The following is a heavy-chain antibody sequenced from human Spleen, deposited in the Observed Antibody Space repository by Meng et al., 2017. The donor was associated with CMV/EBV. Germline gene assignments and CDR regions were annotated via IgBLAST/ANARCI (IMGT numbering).Heavy chain of an antibody. CDR2: IRYDGVSK. V-gene: IGHV3-30*02. J-gene: IGHJ6*02. Sequence: GSLKISCAASGFTFNSYGMYWVRQAPGKGLEWVAFIRYDGVSKDSADSVKGRFTISRDNSKNTLYLQMNRLRPEDTAVYYCANLPTPKITIFGVVPLLGMDVWGQGTTVTVSS. CDR1: GFTFNSYG. D-gene: IGHD3-3*01. CDR3: ANLPTPKITIFGVVPLLGMDV.